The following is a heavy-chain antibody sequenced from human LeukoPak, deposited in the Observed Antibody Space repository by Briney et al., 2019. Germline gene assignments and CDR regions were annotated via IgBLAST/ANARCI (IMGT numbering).Heavy chain of an antibody. CDR2: FDPEDGET. D-gene: IGHD6-13*01. CDR1: GYTLTELS. CDR3: ATARYSSSWQLYYFDY. Sequence: ASVKVSCKVSGYTLTELSMHWVRQAPGKGLEWMGGFDPEDGETIYAQKFQGRVTMTEDTSTETAYMELSSLRSEDTAVYYCATARYSSSWQLYYFDYWGQGTLVTVSS. J-gene: IGHJ4*02. V-gene: IGHV1-24*01.